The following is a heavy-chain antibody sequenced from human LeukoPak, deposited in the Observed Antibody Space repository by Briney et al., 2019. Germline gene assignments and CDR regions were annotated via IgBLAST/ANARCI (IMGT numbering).Heavy chain of an antibody. Sequence: SETLSLTCTVSGGSISSYYWSWIRQPPGKGLEWIGYIYYSGSTNYNPSLKSRVTISVDTSKNQFSLKLSSVTAADTAVYYCARVGLRGVTTLYFDHWGQGTLVTVSS. CDR2: IYYSGST. D-gene: IGHD4-17*01. CDR3: ARVGLRGVTTLYFDH. V-gene: IGHV4-59*01. CDR1: GGSISSYY. J-gene: IGHJ4*02.